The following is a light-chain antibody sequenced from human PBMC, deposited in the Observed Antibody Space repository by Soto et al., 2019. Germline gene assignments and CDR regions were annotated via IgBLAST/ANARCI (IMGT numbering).Light chain of an antibody. CDR2: EVN. J-gene: IGLJ1*01. Sequence: HSALTQPPSASGSPGQSVTISCTGTSNDIGRYNYVSWYQQRPGKAPKLIIYEVNKRPSGVPDRVFASKSDTTASLTVSGLQAEDEADYYCSSFAGTNSFVFGTGTKLTVL. CDR1: SNDIGRYNY. CDR3: SSFAGTNSFV. V-gene: IGLV2-8*01.